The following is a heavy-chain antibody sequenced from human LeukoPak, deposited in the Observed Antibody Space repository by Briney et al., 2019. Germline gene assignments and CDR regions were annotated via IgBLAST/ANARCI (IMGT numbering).Heavy chain of an antibody. Sequence: GASVKVSCKASGYTFTSYAMHWVRQAPGQRREWMGWINAGNGNTKYSQRFKGRVTITRDTSASTAYMELSSLRSEDTAVYYCARVNHDSTWYFDLWGRGTLVTVSS. CDR2: INAGNGNT. CDR1: GYTFTSYA. D-gene: IGHD3-22*01. J-gene: IGHJ2*01. CDR3: ARVNHDSTWYFDL. V-gene: IGHV1-3*01.